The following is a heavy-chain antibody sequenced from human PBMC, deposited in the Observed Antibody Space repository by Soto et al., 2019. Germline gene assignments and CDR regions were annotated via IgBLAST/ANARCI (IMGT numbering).Heavy chain of an antibody. CDR1: GYTFTGYY. D-gene: IGHD6-19*01. J-gene: IGHJ6*02. CDR2: INPNSGGT. CDR3: ASTIAVAGTGPNADYYGMDV. Sequence: ASVKVSCKASGYTFTGYYMHWVRQAPGQGLEWMGWINPNSGGTNYAQKFQGRVTVTRDTSISTAYMELSRLRSDDTAVYYCASTIAVAGTGPNADYYGMDVWGQGTTVTVSS. V-gene: IGHV1-2*02.